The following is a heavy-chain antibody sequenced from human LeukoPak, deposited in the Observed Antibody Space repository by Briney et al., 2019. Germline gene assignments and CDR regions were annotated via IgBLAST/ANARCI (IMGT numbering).Heavy chain of an antibody. D-gene: IGHD4-17*01. CDR2: ISGSGGST. Sequence: PGGSLSLSCEASGLTFSSYAMTWLRQAPGQGLEWVSEISGSGGSTYYADSVKGRFTVSRDNSKTTLYLQMHRLRADDTAIYYCAKGGVLYGDCQTGNSWGQGIRVTVSS. CDR3: AKGGVLYGDCQTGNS. J-gene: IGHJ4*02. V-gene: IGHV3-23*01. CDR1: GLTFSSYA.